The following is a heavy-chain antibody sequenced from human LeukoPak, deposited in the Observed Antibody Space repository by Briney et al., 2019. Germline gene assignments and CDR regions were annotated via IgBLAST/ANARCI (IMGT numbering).Heavy chain of an antibody. J-gene: IGHJ4*02. D-gene: IGHD3-22*01. CDR2: ISGSGGST. CDR1: GFTFSSYG. Sequence: PGGSLRLSCAASGFTFSSYGMSWVRQAPGKGLEWVSAISGSGGSTYYADSVKGRFTISRDNSKNTLYLQMNSLRAEDTAVYYCAKDHYYDSSGYYYPDYFDYWGQGTLVTVSS. V-gene: IGHV3-23*01. CDR3: AKDHYYDSSGYYYPDYFDY.